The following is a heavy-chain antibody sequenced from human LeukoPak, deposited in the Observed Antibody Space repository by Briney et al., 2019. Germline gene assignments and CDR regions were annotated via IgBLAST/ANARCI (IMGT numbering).Heavy chain of an antibody. D-gene: IGHD3-16*01. CDR3: ARRRTLGLRLWPFDY. Sequence: GRVTMTRNTSISTAYMELSSLRSEDTAVYYCARRRTLGLRLWPFDYWGQGTLVTVSS. V-gene: IGHV1-8*01. J-gene: IGHJ4*02.